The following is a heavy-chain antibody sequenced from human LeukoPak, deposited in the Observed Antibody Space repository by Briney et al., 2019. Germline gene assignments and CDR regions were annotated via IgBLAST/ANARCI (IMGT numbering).Heavy chain of an antibody. CDR2: IYTSGST. J-gene: IGHJ4*02. D-gene: IGHD3-10*01. CDR1: GGSISSYY. V-gene: IGHV4-4*07. CDR3: ARDAYYYGSGSAPFDY. Sequence: PSETLSLTCTVSGGSISSYYWSWIRQPAGKGLEWIGRIYTSGSTNYNPSLKSRVTMSVDTSKNQFSLKLSSVTAADTAVYYCARDAYYYGSGSAPFDYWGQGTLVTVSS.